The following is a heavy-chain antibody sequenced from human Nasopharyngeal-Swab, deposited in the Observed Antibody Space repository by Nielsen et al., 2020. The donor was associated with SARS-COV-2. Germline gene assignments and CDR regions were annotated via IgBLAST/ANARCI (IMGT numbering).Heavy chain of an antibody. CDR3: TRSQREGITIFGVVYWFDP. Sequence: WIRQPPGKGLEWVGFIRSKAYGGTTEYAASVKGRFTISRDDSKSIAYPQMNSLKTEDTAVYYCTRSQREGITIFGVVYWFDPWGQGTPVTVSS. J-gene: IGHJ5*02. D-gene: IGHD3-3*01. CDR2: IRSKAYGGTT. V-gene: IGHV3-49*02.